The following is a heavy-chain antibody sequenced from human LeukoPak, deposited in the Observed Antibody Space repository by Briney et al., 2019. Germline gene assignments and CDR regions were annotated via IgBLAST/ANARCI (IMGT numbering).Heavy chain of an antibody. V-gene: IGHV1-69*13. J-gene: IGHJ4*02. CDR2: IIPLKGTS. Sequence: SVRVSCKASGGTLSDHVISWVRQAPGHGLEWMGGIIPLKGTSKLTQKLQDRATISADESTNTVYMEVRSLRSEDTALYYCATYDVLTGFEYWGQGTLVIVSS. D-gene: IGHD3-9*01. CDR1: GGTLSDHV. CDR3: ATYDVLTGFEY.